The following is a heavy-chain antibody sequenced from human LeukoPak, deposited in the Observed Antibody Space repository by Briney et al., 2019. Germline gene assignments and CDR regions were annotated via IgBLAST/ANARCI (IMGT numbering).Heavy chain of an antibody. V-gene: IGHV4-34*01. CDR1: GGSFSGYY. CDR3: ARHAGGHYYASGTYYNWFDP. J-gene: IGHJ5*02. CDR2: INHSGST. Sequence: PSETLSLTCAVYGGSFSGYYWSWIRQPPGKGLEWIGEINHSGSTNYNPSLKSRVTISIDTTKNQFSLKLSSVTAADTAVYYCARHAGGHYYASGTYYNWFDPWGQGTLVTVSS. D-gene: IGHD3-10*01.